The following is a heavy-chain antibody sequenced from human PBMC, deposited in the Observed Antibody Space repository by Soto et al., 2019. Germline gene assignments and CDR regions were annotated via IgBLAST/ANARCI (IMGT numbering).Heavy chain of an antibody. V-gene: IGHV4-4*07. CDR2: IYTSGST. J-gene: IGHJ6*02. Sequence: ETLSLTCNVSGGSIRSYYWSWVRQPAGKPLEWIGRIYTSGSTNYNPSLKSRVSMSVDTSKNQFSLEVTSVTAADTAVYYCAREGASGFGMDVWGQGTTVTVSS. D-gene: IGHD1-26*01. CDR3: AREGASGFGMDV. CDR1: GGSIRSYY.